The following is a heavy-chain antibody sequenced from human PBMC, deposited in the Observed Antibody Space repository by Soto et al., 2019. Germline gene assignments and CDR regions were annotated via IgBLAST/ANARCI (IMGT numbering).Heavy chain of an antibody. CDR3: ARIGSYEMVRGVITKGGPSDF. V-gene: IGHV1-18*01. Sequence: ASVKVSCKASGYSFSSYGISWVRQAHGQGLEWMGWISGYNGYTDYAQKIQDRVTLTTDKSTSTAYMELRRLRSDDTAAYYCARIGSYEMVRGVITKGGPSDFWGQGTLVTVSS. CDR2: ISGYNGYT. J-gene: IGHJ4*02. CDR1: GYSFSSYG. D-gene: IGHD3-10*01.